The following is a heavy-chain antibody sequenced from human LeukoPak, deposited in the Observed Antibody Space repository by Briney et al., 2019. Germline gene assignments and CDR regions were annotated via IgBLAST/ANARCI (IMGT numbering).Heavy chain of an antibody. D-gene: IGHD3-10*01. CDR3: ARTLPSYYYGSGSYYSSYYYYGMDV. V-gene: IGHV1-18*01. CDR2: IIVYNGNS. CDR1: GYTFTSYG. Sequence: PSVKVSCKASGYTFTSYGISWVRQAPGQGLEWMGWIIVYNGNSNFAQKLQGRVTMTTDTSTSTAYMELRSLRSDDTAVYYCARTLPSYYYGSGSYYSSYYYYGMDVWGQGTTVTVSS. J-gene: IGHJ6*02.